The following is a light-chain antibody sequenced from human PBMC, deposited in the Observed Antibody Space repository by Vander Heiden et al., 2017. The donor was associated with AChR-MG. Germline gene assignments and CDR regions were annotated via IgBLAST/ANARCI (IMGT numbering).Light chain of an antibody. CDR2: DVN. Sequence: QSALTQPAPVSGSPGQSITISCTGTSIDYGGKNYVSWYQQHPGKAPKLIIFDVNNRPSGISNRFSGSKSASTASLTISGLRTEDEADYYCSSYTSTSPFVFGTGTKLTVL. V-gene: IGLV2-14*03. J-gene: IGLJ1*01. CDR3: SSYTSTSPFV. CDR1: SIDYGGKNY.